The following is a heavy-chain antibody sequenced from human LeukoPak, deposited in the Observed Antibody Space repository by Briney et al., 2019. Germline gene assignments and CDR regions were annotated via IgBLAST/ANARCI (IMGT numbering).Heavy chain of an antibody. CDR2: IIHIFGTA. Sequence: SVTVSCKASGGTFSSYALRWVRQAPGQGLEWMGGIIHIFGTANYAQKFQGRVTITTDESTSTAYMELSSLRSEDTAVYYCARGLTFSIAAADVYFDYWGQGTLVTVSS. CDR1: GGTFSSYA. CDR3: ARGLTFSIAAADVYFDY. V-gene: IGHV1-69*05. D-gene: IGHD6-13*01. J-gene: IGHJ4*02.